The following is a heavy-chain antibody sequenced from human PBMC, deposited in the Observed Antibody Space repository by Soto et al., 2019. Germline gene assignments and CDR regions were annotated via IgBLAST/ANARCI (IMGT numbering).Heavy chain of an antibody. CDR3: ATDSWGPEV. V-gene: IGHV3-33*01. CDR2: IWRDGNSQ. Sequence: QVQLVESGGGVVQPGRSLRLSCAASGFSFSSYNMHWVRQAPGKGLEWVTLIWRDGNSQSHADSVKGRFTVSRDNSKNTLYLQMDSLRGEDTAVYYCATDSWGPEVWGQGTTVTVSS. D-gene: IGHD7-27*01. J-gene: IGHJ6*02. CDR1: GFSFSSYN.